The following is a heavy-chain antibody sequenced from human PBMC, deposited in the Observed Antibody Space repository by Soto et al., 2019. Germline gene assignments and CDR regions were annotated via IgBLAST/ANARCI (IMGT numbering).Heavy chain of an antibody. CDR1: GGTFSSYA. V-gene: IGHV1-69*01. CDR2: IIPIFGTA. CDR3: ARSGPGSYWYYYYYGMDV. J-gene: IGHJ6*02. D-gene: IGHD3-10*01. Sequence: QVQLVQSGAEVKKPGSSVKVSCKASGGTFSSYAISWVRQAPGQGLEWMGGIIPIFGTANYAQKFQGRVTITADESTSTAYMELSSLRSEDTAVYYCARSGPGSYWYYYYYGMDVWGQGTTVTVSS.